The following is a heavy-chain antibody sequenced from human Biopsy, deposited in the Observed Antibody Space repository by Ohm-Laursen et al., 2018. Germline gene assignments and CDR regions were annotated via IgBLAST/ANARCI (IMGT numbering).Heavy chain of an antibody. V-gene: IGHV4-34*01. CDR3: ARGMRYCTNAVCYKSGSGSYYRYYYGMDV. J-gene: IGHJ6*02. CDR1: VGSFSGYY. CDR2: IKHSGST. Sequence: SDTLSLTCAVYVGSFSGYYWSWIRQPPGKGLEWIGEIKHSGSTNYNPSLKSRVTISVDTSKNQFSLKLSSVTAADTAAYYCARGMRYCTNAVCYKSGSGSYYRYYYGMDVWGQGTTVTVSS. D-gene: IGHD2-8*01.